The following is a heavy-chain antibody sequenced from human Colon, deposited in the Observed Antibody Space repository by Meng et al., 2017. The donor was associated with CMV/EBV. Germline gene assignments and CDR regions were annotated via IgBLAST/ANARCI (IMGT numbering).Heavy chain of an antibody. V-gene: IGHV1-3*01. CDR3: ARGRAVAAPYYFDY. Sequence: KASGYTFTSYARHWVSQAPGQRLEWMGWINAGNGNTKYSQKFQGRVTITRDTSASTAYMELSSLRSEDTAVYYCARGRAVAAPYYFDYWGQGTLVTVSS. D-gene: IGHD6-19*01. CDR1: GYTFTSYA. J-gene: IGHJ4*02. CDR2: INAGNGNT.